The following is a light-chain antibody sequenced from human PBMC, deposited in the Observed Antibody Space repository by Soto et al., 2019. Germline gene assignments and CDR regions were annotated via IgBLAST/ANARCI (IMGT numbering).Light chain of an antibody. Sequence: EIVMTQSPATLPVSPGERATLSCRASQSISSNLAWYQQKPGQAPRLLIYDASTRATGIPARFSGSGSGTEFTLTISSLQSEDFAVYHCQQYNNWPTFGQGTKVDIK. V-gene: IGKV3-15*01. CDR1: QSISSN. CDR2: DAS. CDR3: QQYNNWPT. J-gene: IGKJ1*01.